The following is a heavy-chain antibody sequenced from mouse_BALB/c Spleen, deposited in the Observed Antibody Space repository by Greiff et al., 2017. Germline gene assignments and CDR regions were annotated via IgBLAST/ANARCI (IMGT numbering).Heavy chain of an antibody. Sequence: VKLVESGAELAKPGASVKMSCKASGYTFTSYWMHWVKQRPGQGLEWIGYINPSTGYTEYNQKFKDKATLTADKSSSTAYMQLSSLTSEDSAVYYCAREWDSSGYRSYWGQGTTLTVSS. CDR2: INPSTGYT. V-gene: IGHV1-7*01. CDR1: GYTFTSYW. D-gene: IGHD3-2*01. CDR3: AREWDSSGYRSY. J-gene: IGHJ2*01.